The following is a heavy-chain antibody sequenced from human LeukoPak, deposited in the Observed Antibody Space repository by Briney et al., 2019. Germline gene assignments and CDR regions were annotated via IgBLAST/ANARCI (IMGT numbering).Heavy chain of an antibody. CDR2: ITGSGGST. V-gene: IGHV3-23*01. J-gene: IGHJ4*02. D-gene: IGHD6-13*01. Sequence: PGGSLRLSCAASGITFNNYAISWVRQAPGKGLEWVSAITGSGGSTYYADSVKGRFTISRDNSKNTLYLQMNSLRAEDTAVYYCAKDGSSSWYYYFDYWGQGTLVTVSS. CDR1: GITFNNYA. CDR3: AKDGSSSWYYYFDY.